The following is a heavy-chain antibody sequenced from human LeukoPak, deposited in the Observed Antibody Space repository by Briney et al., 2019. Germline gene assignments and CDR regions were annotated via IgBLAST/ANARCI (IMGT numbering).Heavy chain of an antibody. V-gene: IGHV3-11*01. J-gene: IGHJ4*02. CDR2: ISSWGTIV. CDR3: VRSKGESDVNWLDS. D-gene: IGHD3-16*01. CDR1: GFTFNDHY. Sequence: GGSLRLSCAASGFTFNDHYMAWVRQSPGKGLECVSYISSWGTIVKYADSVEGRFTLSRDNAENTLELQMNSLRVEDTALYYCVRSKGESDVNWLDSWGQGTLVVVSS.